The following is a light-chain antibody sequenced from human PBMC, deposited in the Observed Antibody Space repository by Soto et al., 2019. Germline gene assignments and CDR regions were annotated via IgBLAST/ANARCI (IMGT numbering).Light chain of an antibody. V-gene: IGLV2-23*01. CDR2: EGS. CDR1: SSDVGSYNL. Sequence: QSALTQPASVSGSPGQSITISCTGTSSDVGSYNLVSWYQQHPGKAPKLMIYEGSKRPSGVYNRFSDSKSGNTASLTISGLQAEDEADYYCCSYAGSSPYVVFGGGTQLTVL. CDR3: CSYAGSSPYVV. J-gene: IGLJ2*01.